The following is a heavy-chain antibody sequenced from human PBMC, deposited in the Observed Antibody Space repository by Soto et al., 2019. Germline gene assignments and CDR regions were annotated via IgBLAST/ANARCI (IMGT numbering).Heavy chain of an antibody. CDR2: VYHSGST. D-gene: IGHD6-13*01. CDR1: GCSISSGGYS. CDR3: AAGIADRPLVY. Sequence: QLQLQESGSVLVKPSQTVSLTCAASGCSISSGGYSWSWVRQPPGKGLEWSGYVYHSGSTYYNPSLQSRVTISVDRSKHQCYLMLSSVTAADTSVYYCAAGIADRPLVYWGQGTLVTVAS. J-gene: IGHJ4*02. V-gene: IGHV4-30-2*01.